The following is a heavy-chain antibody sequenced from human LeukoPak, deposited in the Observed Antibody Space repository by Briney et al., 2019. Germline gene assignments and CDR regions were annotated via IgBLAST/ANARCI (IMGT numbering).Heavy chain of an antibody. CDR3: TKGLREFDY. V-gene: IGHV3-20*04. D-gene: IGHD4-17*01. CDR1: GFTFDDYG. Sequence: GGSLRLSCAASGFTFDDYGMSWVRQAPGKGLEWVSGINWNGGSTGYADSVKGRFTISRDNSKNTLYLQMNSLRAEDTAVYYCTKGLREFDYWGQGTLVTVSS. J-gene: IGHJ4*02. CDR2: INWNGGST.